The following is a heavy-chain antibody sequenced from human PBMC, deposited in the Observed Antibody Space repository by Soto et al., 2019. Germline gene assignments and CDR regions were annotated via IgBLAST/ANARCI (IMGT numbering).Heavy chain of an antibody. D-gene: IGHD4-17*01. CDR3: ARSHFADYQYYFDY. Sequence: GESLKISCKGSGYHFTNYWIGWVRQMPGKGLEWMGIIYPGDSDTRYSPSFQGQVTISADKSISTSYLQWNSLRASDTAMYFCARSHFADYQYYFDYWGHGTLVTVSS. V-gene: IGHV5-51*01. CDR2: IYPGDSDT. CDR1: GYHFTNYW. J-gene: IGHJ4*01.